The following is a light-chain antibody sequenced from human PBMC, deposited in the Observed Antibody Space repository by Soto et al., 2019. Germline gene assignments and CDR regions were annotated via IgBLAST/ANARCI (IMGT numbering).Light chain of an antibody. CDR1: QSISDT. V-gene: IGKV3-15*01. Sequence: EIVMKQSPATLSVSPGGRATLSCRASQSISDTLAWYQQKPGQAPRLLIYRVSTRATDIAARFTGSGSGTDFTLSISSLQTEDFAVYYCQQYYHWPITFGPGTKVDIK. CDR3: QQYYHWPIT. CDR2: RVS. J-gene: IGKJ3*01.